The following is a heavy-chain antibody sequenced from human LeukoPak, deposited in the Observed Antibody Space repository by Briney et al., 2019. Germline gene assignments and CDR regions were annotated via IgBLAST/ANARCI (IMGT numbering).Heavy chain of an antibody. Sequence: PSETLSLTCTVSGGSISGYYWSWIRQPPGKGLEWIGYIYYSGSGSTNYNPSLKSRVTISVDTSKNQFSLKLRSVTAADTAVYYCARRGGHGGSFDYWGQGNLVTVSS. D-gene: IGHD4-23*01. CDR2: IYYSGSGST. V-gene: IGHV4-59*08. J-gene: IGHJ4*02. CDR1: GGSISGYY. CDR3: ARRGGHGGSFDY.